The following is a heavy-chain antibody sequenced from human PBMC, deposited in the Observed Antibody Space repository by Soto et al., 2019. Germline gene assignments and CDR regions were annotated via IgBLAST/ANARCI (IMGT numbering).Heavy chain of an antibody. V-gene: IGHV3-23*01. J-gene: IGHJ6*02. D-gene: IGHD2-15*01. CDR2: ISGGGGST. CDR3: AKGGPSGGYYYYGMDV. Sequence: GGSLRLSCAASGFTFSNYAMTWVRQAPGKGLEWVSAISGGGGSTYYADSVKGRFTISRDNSKNTLYLQMNSLRAEDTAVYYCAKGGPSGGYYYYGMDVWCQGTTVTVSS. CDR1: GFTFSNYA.